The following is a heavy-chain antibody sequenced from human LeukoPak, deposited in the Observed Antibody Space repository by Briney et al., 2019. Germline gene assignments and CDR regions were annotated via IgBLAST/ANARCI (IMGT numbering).Heavy chain of an antibody. J-gene: IGHJ4*02. CDR2: VYYSGST. Sequence: SETLSLTCTVSGGSISSSSYYWGWIRQPPGKGLEWIGSVYYSGSTYYNPSLKSRVTISVDTSKNQFSLKLSSVTAADTAVYYCARHRAVSVVGNFYFDYWGQGTLVTVSS. V-gene: IGHV4-39*01. CDR3: ARHRAVSVVGNFYFDY. D-gene: IGHD1-26*01. CDR1: GGSISSSSYY.